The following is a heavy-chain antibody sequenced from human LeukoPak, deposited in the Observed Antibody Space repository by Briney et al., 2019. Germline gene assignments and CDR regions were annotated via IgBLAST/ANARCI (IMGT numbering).Heavy chain of an antibody. CDR2: ISSNGGTT. J-gene: IGHJ4*02. Sequence: GASLILSCSASGFSFSNNAMHWVRQAPGKGLGYVSGISSNGGTTGYADSVKGRFTISRDNSKRTLFLQMSSLRTEDTAIYYCASTYHYDSSGYYPFDYWGQGTLVTVSS. V-gene: IGHV3-64D*09. D-gene: IGHD3-22*01. CDR1: GFSFSNNA. CDR3: ASTYHYDSSGYYPFDY.